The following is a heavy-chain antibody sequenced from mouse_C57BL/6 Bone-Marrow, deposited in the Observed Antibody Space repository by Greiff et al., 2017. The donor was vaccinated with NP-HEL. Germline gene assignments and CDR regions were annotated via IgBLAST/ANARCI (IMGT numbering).Heavy chain of an antibody. CDR1: GYTFTSYW. CDR2: IDPSDSYT. CDR3: ARSGATVVARRGYFDY. J-gene: IGHJ2*01. D-gene: IGHD1-1*01. Sequence: QVQLKQPGAELVRPGPSVKLSCKASGYTFTSYWMHWVKQRPGQGLEWIGVIDPSDSYTNYNQKFKGKATLTVDTSSSTAYMQLSSLTSEDSAVYYCARSGATVVARRGYFDYWGQGTTLTVSS. V-gene: IGHV1-59*01.